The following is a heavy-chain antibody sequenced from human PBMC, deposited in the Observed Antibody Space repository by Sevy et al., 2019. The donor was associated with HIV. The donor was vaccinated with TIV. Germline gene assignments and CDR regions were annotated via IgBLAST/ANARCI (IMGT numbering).Heavy chain of an antibody. D-gene: IGHD3-3*01. J-gene: IGHJ6*02. Sequence: GGSLRLSCAASGFTFSSYGMHWVRQAPGKGLEWVAVIWYDGSNKYYADSVKGRFTISRDNSKNTLYLQMNSLRAEDRAVYYCARDLTIFGVVINYYGMDVWGQGTTVTVSS. CDR1: GFTFSSYG. CDR3: ARDLTIFGVVINYYGMDV. CDR2: IWYDGSNK. V-gene: IGHV3-33*01.